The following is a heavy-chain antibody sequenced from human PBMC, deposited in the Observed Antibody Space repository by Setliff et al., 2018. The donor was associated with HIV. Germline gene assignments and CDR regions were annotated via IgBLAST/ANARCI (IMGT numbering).Heavy chain of an antibody. CDR2: LSYTGST. CDR3: ARGNDNGQRGGNYYFMDV. Sequence: PSETLSLTCTVSGGSISSHSWSWIRQPPGKGLEWIGYLSYTGSTNYNPSLKSRVTISMDTSKNQFSLKLTSVTAADTAVYYCARGNDNGQRGGNYYFMDVWDKGTTVTVS. D-gene: IGHD4-17*01. V-gene: IGHV4-59*11. J-gene: IGHJ6*03. CDR1: GGSISSHS.